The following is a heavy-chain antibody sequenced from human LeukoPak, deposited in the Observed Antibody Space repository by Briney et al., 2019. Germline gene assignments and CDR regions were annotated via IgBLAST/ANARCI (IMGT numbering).Heavy chain of an antibody. CDR1: GFTFSRYW. J-gene: IGHJ4*02. CDR2: IRGDAGDK. CDR3: ARDVAGALDF. D-gene: IGHD6-19*01. Sequence: GGSLRLSCAATGFTFSRYWMAWVRQAPGKGLEWVANIRGDAGDKGYADSVKGRFTISRDNGKNSLYLQMNSLTDEDTAVYYCARDVAGALDFWGQGTLLIVFS. V-gene: IGHV3-7*01.